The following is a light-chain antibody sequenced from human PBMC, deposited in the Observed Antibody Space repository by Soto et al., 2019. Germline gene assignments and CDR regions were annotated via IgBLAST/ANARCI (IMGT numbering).Light chain of an antibody. V-gene: IGKV3-20*01. Sequence: VEMTLSPSTLSVSKGQRATLSCRASQSISSNLAWYQQKPGQAPRLLISGASSRATGIPDRFSGSGSETDFTLTISRLEPEDFALYYCQQYGVSPIRFGQGTLPAIK. J-gene: IGKJ5*01. CDR1: QSISSN. CDR3: QQYGVSPIR. CDR2: GAS.